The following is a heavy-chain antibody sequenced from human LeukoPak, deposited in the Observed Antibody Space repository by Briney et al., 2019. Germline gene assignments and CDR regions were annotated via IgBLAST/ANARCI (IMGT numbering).Heavy chain of an antibody. CDR1: GGTFSSYA. Sequence: GASVKVSCKASGGTFSSYAISWVRQAPGQGLEWMGGIIPIFGTANYAQKFQGRVTITADKSTSTAYMELSSLRSDDTAVYYCARWEMVRGVMGYWGQGTLVTVSS. CDR2: IIPIFGTA. V-gene: IGHV1-69*06. J-gene: IGHJ4*02. CDR3: ARWEMVRGVMGY. D-gene: IGHD3-10*01.